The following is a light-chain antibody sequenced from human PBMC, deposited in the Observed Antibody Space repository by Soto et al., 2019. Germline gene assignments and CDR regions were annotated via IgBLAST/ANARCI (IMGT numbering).Light chain of an antibody. CDR2: DVS. J-gene: IGKJ1*01. Sequence: DIQMTQSPSTVSAYVGDSVTITCRASQSITTWLAWYQQRPGKAPKLLIYDVSSLQSGVPSRFTGSGAVTEVTLTMTSLRPDDFATYYCQHYKMYSDWTVGHRAKVDIK. V-gene: IGKV1-5*01. CDR1: QSITTW. CDR3: QHYKMYSDWT.